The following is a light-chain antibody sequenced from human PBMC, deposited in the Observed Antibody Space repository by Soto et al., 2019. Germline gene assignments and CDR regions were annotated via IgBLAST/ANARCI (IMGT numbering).Light chain of an antibody. V-gene: IGKV1-5*03. Sequence: DIQMTQSPSTLSASVGDRVTITCRASQSIDTWLAWYQQKPGKVPKVLIYKASTLERGVPSRFSDSGFGTEFTLTISSLQLDDFATYYCQQYRASWTFGQGTEVEIK. J-gene: IGKJ1*01. CDR3: QQYRASWT. CDR2: KAS. CDR1: QSIDTW.